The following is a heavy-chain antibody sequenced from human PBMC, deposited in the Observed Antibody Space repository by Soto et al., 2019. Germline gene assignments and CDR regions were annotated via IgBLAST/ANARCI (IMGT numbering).Heavy chain of an antibody. J-gene: IGHJ4*02. CDR2: IYYSGST. CDR3: ARAPYYYDSSGYYYPFDY. Sequence: PSETLSLTCTVSGGSISSYYWSWIRQPPGKGLEWIGYIYYSGSTNYNPSLKSRVTISVDTSKNQFSLKLSSVTAADTAVYYCARAPYYYDSSGYYYPFDYWGQGTLVTVSS. D-gene: IGHD3-22*01. V-gene: IGHV4-59*01. CDR1: GGSISSYY.